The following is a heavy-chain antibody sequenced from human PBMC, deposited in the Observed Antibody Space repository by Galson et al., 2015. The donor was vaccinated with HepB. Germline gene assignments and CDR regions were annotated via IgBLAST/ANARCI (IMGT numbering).Heavy chain of an antibody. D-gene: IGHD2-2*01. J-gene: IGHJ4*02. Sequence: SLRLPCAASGFTFSTYTMHWVRQAPGKGLEYVSAISNNGGSTYYADSVKGRFTISRDNSKNTLYLQMSSLRAEDTAVYYCVKANDIVVVPSYFDYWGQGTLVTVSS. CDR2: ISNNGGST. CDR1: GFTFSTYT. CDR3: VKANDIVVVPSYFDY. V-gene: IGHV3-64D*06.